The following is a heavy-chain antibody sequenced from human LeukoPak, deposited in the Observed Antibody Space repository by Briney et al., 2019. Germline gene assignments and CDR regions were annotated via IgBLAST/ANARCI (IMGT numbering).Heavy chain of an antibody. CDR1: GYSISSGYY. CDR3: ARHVSSDIVATGHFDY. Sequence: PSETLSLTCAVSGYSISSGYYWGWIRQPPGKGLEWIGSIYHSGSTYYNPSLKSRVTISVDTSENQFSLKLSSVTAADTAVYYCARHVSSDIVATGHFDYWGQGTLDTVSS. D-gene: IGHD5-12*01. V-gene: IGHV4-38-2*01. J-gene: IGHJ4*02. CDR2: IYHSGST.